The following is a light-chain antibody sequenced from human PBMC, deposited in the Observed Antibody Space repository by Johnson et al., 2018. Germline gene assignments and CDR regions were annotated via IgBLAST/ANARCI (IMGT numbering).Light chain of an antibody. J-gene: IGLJ1*01. V-gene: IGLV1-51*02. Sequence: QSVLTQPPSVSAAPGQKVTISCSGSSSNIGNNYVSWYQQLPGTAPKLLIYANNKRPSGIPDRFSGSNSGPSATLAITGLQTGAEPDYYYGTWGSSRRSVNVVGTGTKVTVL. CDR3: GTWGSSRRSVNV. CDR1: SSNIGNNY. CDR2: ANN.